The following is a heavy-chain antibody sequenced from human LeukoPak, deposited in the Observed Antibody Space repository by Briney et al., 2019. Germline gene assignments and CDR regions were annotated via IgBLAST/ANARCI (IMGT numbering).Heavy chain of an antibody. Sequence: GGSLRLSCAASGFTFSSYGLNWVRQAPGKGLEGVSTISSGGHIYYEDYVKGRFTISRDNAKNSLYLQMNSLRAEDTAVYYCARDQDGGKYYYESSGYSHWGQGILVTVSS. CDR2: ISSGGHI. CDR1: GFTFSSYG. J-gene: IGHJ4*02. V-gene: IGHV3-21*01. D-gene: IGHD3-22*01. CDR3: ARDQDGGKYYYESSGYSH.